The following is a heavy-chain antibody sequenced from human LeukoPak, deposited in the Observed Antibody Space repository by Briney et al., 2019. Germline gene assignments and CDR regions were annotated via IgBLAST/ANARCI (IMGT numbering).Heavy chain of an antibody. Sequence: PSETLSLTCTVSGGSISSSSYYWGWILQPPGKGLEWIGSIYYSGSTYYNPSLKSRVTISVDTSKNQFSLKLSSVTAADTAVYYCARHSGSYRWFDYWGQGTLVTVSS. D-gene: IGHD1-26*01. CDR3: ARHSGSYRWFDY. CDR1: GGSISSSSYY. V-gene: IGHV4-39*01. CDR2: IYYSGST. J-gene: IGHJ4*02.